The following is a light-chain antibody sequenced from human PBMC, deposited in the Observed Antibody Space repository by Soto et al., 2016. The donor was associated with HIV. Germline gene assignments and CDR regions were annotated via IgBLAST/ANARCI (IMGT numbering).Light chain of an antibody. Sequence: DIQLTQSPSFVSASVGDRVTITCRASQGMSSYLAWYQQKPGKAPDLLIYAASTLHSGVPSRFSGSGSGTEFTLTISSLQPDDFATYYCQQYNSFPGTFGQGTKLEIK. CDR3: QQYNSFPGT. CDR1: QGMSSY. V-gene: IGKV1-9*01. J-gene: IGKJ2*01. CDR2: AAS.